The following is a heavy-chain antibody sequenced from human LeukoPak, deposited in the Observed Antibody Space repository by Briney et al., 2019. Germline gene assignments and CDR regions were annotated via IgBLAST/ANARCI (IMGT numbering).Heavy chain of an antibody. Sequence: SETLSLTCAVSGYSISSGYYWGWIRQPPGKGPEWIGSVFHTGSSYYIPSLKSRVTISVDTSKNQFSLEVSSVTAADTAIYYCARGISTTGHDYWGPGTLVSVSS. V-gene: IGHV4-38-2*01. J-gene: IGHJ4*02. CDR2: VFHTGSS. CDR1: GYSISSGYY. CDR3: ARGISTTGHDY. D-gene: IGHD4-11*01.